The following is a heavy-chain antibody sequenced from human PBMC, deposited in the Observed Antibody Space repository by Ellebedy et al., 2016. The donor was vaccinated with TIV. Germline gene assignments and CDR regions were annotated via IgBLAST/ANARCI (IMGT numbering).Heavy chain of an antibody. Sequence: GGSLRLAXPAAGFSFSYYGMHWVRQAPGKGLEWVALIWYDGSKKYYADSVKGRFTVSRDNSKNTFYLQMNSLRVDDTAVYYCARVSGSFDYVGEFDYWGQGTLVSVSS. V-gene: IGHV3-33*01. D-gene: IGHD3-16*01. J-gene: IGHJ4*02. CDR3: ARVSGSFDYVGEFDY. CDR1: GFSFSYYG. CDR2: IWYDGSKK.